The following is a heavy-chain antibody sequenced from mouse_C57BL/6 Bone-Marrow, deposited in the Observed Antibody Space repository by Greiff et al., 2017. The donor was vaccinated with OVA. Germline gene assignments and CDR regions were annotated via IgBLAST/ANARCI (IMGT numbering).Heavy chain of an antibody. Sequence: QVQLQQPGAELVMPGASVKLSCKASGYTFTSYWMHWVKQRPGQGLEWIGEIDPSDSYTNYNQKFKGKSTLTVDKSSSTAYMQLSSLTSEDSAVYYCARVCDYEVDYWGQGTSVTVSS. CDR1: GYTFTSYW. J-gene: IGHJ4*01. V-gene: IGHV1-69*01. CDR2: IDPSDSYT. D-gene: IGHD2-4*01. CDR3: ARVCDYEVDY.